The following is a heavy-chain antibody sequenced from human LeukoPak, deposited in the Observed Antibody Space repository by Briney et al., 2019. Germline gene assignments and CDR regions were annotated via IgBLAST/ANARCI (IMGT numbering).Heavy chain of an antibody. J-gene: IGHJ3*02. CDR1: GGSISSSSYY. V-gene: IGHV4-39*07. CDR2: IYYSGNT. D-gene: IGHD4-17*01. CDR3: ARSSVDGDYVLNGAFDI. Sequence: PSETLSLTCTVSGGSISSSSYYWGWIRQPPGKGLVWIGYIYYSGNTYYNPSLKSRVTISVDTSKNQFSLKLSSVTAADTAVYYCARSSVDGDYVLNGAFDIWGQGTMVTVSS.